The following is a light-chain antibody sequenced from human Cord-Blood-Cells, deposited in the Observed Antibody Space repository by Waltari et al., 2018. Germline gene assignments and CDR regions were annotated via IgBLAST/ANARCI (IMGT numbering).Light chain of an antibody. V-gene: IGLV3-1*01. CDR2: QDS. CDR3: QAWDSSTAYV. J-gene: IGLJ1*01. Sequence: SYDLTQPPSVSVSPGQTASIPCSGAKLGDKYACWYQQKPGQSLVLDIYQDSKRPSGIPGRFSGSNSGNTATLTISGTQAMDEAYYYCQAWDSSTAYVFGTGTKVTVL. CDR1: KLGDKY.